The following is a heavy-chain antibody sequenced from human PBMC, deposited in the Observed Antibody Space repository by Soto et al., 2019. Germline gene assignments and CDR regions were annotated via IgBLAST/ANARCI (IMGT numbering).Heavy chain of an antibody. D-gene: IGHD2-21*01. V-gene: IGHV5-51*01. CDR2: IYPGASDT. CDR1: GYSFSDYW. Sequence: GESLQISCKASGYSFSDYWIGWVRQMPGRGLEWMGIIYPGASDTRYSASFQCQVTISADKSISTTFHQWSSLQAPDTAMYHSTRRGDYCGTSTCRFVYLGQGTLVAVSS. CDR3: TRRGDYCGTSTCRFVY. J-gene: IGHJ4*02.